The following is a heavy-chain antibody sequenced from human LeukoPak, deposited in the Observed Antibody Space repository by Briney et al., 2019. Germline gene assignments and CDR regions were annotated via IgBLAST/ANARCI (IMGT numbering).Heavy chain of an antibody. CDR3: ARPLITHDAFDI. D-gene: IGHD3-22*01. CDR1: GGSTSSYY. V-gene: IGHV4-59*08. Sequence: SETLSLTCTVSGGSTSSYYWSWIRQPPGKGLEWIGYIYYSGSTNYNPSLKSRVTISVDTSKNQFSLKLSSVTAADTAVYYCARPLITHDAFDIWGQGTMVTVSS. CDR2: IYYSGST. J-gene: IGHJ3*02.